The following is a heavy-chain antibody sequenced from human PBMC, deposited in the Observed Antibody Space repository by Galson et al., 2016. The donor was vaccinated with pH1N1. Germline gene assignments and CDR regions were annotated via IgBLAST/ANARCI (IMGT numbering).Heavy chain of an antibody. V-gene: IGHV1-46*01. CDR3: ARRYYVDY. CDR2: IDPSDGTT. J-gene: IGHJ4*02. CDR1: GYSVTRYY. Sequence: SVKVSCKASGYSVTRYYMHWVRQAPGQGLEWMGIIDPSDGTTTYSQKFQGRITMTRDTPTNSVYRELSSLTSDGTAVYYCARRYYVDYWGQGTLITVSS.